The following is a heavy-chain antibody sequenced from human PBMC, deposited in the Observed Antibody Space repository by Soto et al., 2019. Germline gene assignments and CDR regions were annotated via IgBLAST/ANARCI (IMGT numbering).Heavy chain of an antibody. J-gene: IGHJ6*03. D-gene: IGHD2-2*01. V-gene: IGHV1-69*02. CDR3: AIVVVPAARYYYYYYYMDV. CDR2: IIPILGIA. CDR1: GGTFSSYT. Sequence: AASVKVSCKASGGTFSSYTISWVRQAPGQGLEWMGRIIPILGIANYAQKFQGRVTITADKSTSTAYMELSSLRSEDTAVYYCAIVVVPAARYYYYYYYMDVWGKGTTVTVSS.